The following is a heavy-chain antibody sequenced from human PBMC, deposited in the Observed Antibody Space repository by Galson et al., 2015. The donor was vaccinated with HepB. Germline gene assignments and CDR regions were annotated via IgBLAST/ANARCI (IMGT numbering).Heavy chain of an antibody. J-gene: IGHJ4*02. Sequence: SLRLSCAASGFTFSSYAMSWVRQAPGKGLEWVSAISGSGGSTYYADSVKGRFTISRDNSKNTLYLQMNSLRAEDTAVYYCAIQGLIVGAHFDYWGQGTLVTVSS. CDR1: GFTFSSYA. D-gene: IGHD1-26*01. CDR2: ISGSGGST. V-gene: IGHV3-23*01. CDR3: AIQGLIVGAHFDY.